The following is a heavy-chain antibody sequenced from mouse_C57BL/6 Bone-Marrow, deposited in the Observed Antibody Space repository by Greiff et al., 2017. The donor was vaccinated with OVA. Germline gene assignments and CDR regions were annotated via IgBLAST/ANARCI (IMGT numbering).Heavy chain of an antibody. CDR2: IRSKSNNYAT. D-gene: IGHD2-4*01. Sequence: EVQLVESGGGLVQPKGSLKLSCAASGFSFNTYAMNWVRQAPGKGLEWVARIRSKSNNYATYYADSVKDRFTISRDDSESMLYLQMNNLKTEDTAMYYCVRHPPFYYDYGYAMDYWGQGTSVTVSS. J-gene: IGHJ4*01. CDR3: VRHPPFYYDYGYAMDY. CDR1: GFSFNTYA. V-gene: IGHV10-1*01.